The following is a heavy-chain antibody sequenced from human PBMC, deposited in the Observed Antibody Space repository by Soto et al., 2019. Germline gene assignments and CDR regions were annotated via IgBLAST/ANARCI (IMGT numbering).Heavy chain of an antibody. V-gene: IGHV4-34*01. CDR3: ARGVPLPTVAGLSHAFDI. CDR2: INHSGST. D-gene: IGHD4-17*01. J-gene: IGHJ3*02. CDR1: GGSFSGYY. Sequence: PSETLSLTCAVYGGSFSGYYWSWIRQPPGKGLEWIGEINHSGSTNYNPSLKSRVTISVDTSKNQFSLKLSSVTAADTDVYYCARGVPLPTVAGLSHAFDIWGQGTMVTVSS.